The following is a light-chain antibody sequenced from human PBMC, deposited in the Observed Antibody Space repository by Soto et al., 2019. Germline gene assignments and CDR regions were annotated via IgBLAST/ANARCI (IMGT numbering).Light chain of an antibody. CDR2: DVT. J-gene: IGLJ2*01. V-gene: IGLV2-11*01. CDR1: SSDVGGYSY. CDR3: CSYAGIYTLVV. Sequence: QSALTQPRSVSGSPGQSVTISCTGTSSDVGGYSYVSWYQQHPGKAPKLMIYDVTERPSGVPDRFFGSKSGNTASLTISGLQAEDEAYYYCCSYAGIYTLVVFGGGTKLTVL.